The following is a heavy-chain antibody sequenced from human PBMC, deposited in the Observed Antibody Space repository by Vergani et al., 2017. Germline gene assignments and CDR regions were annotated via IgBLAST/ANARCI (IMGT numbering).Heavy chain of an antibody. Sequence: QVPLQQWGAGLLKPSETLSLTCAVYGGSFSGYFWSWPRQPPGKGLEWIGEVNHSGSTIYNPSLKSRVTISVDTSKNQFSLKLSSVTAADTAVYYCARGKLVPYYYYYGMDVWGQGTTVTVSS. CDR3: ARGKLVPYYYYYGMDV. D-gene: IGHD6-13*01. V-gene: IGHV4-34*01. CDR1: GGSFSGYF. CDR2: VNHSGST. J-gene: IGHJ6*02.